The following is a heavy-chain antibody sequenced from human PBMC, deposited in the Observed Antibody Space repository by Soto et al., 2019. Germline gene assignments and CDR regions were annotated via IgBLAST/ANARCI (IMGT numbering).Heavy chain of an antibody. CDR3: ARGADWFDS. CDR2: IYHRGAT. J-gene: IGHJ5*01. CDR1: GYSINRGYY. Sequence: SETLSLTCSVSGYSINRGYYWGWIRQAPGKGLEWIGSIYHRGATYYTPSFKTRATISLDTSKNQFTLRLTSVTAADTAVYFCARGADWFDSWGQGTLVTVSS. V-gene: IGHV4-38-2*02.